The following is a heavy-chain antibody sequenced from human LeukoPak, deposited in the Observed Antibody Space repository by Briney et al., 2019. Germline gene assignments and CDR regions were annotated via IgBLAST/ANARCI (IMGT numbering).Heavy chain of an antibody. CDR2: IYTSGST. J-gene: IGHJ4*02. CDR1: GGSISSYY. V-gene: IGHV4-4*07. D-gene: IGHD1-20*01. CDR3: ARGPFGITGTRGSFDY. Sequence: SETLSLTCTVSGGSISSYYWSWIRQPAGKGLEWIGRIYTSGSTNYNPSLKSRVTMSVDTSKNQFSLKLSSVTAADTAVYYCARGPFGITGTRGSFDYWGQGTLVTVSS.